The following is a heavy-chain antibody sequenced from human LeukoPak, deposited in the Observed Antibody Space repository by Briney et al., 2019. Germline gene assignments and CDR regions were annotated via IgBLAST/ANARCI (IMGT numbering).Heavy chain of an antibody. V-gene: IGHV1-69*04. J-gene: IGHJ4*02. CDR2: IIPIFGIA. CDR3: ARELSYCGGDCYSIPDY. D-gene: IGHD2-21*02. CDR1: GGTFSSYA. Sequence: GASVKVSCKASGGTFSSYAISWVRQAPGQGLEWMGRIIPIFGIANYAQKFQGRVTITADKSTSTAYMELSSLRSEDTAVYYCARELSYCGGDCYSIPDYWGQRTLVTVSS.